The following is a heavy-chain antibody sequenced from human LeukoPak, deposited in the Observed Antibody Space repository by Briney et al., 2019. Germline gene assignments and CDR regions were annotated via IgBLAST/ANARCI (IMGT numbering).Heavy chain of an antibody. CDR3: ARDHDYYDSSPLGY. D-gene: IGHD3-22*01. Sequence: GGSLRLSCAASGFTFSSYAMHWVRQAPGKGLEWVAVISYDGSNKYYADSVKGRFTISRDNSKNTLYLQMNSLRAEDTAVYYCARDHDYYDSSPLGYWGQGTLVTVSS. CDR2: ISYDGSNK. J-gene: IGHJ4*02. V-gene: IGHV3-30*04. CDR1: GFTFSSYA.